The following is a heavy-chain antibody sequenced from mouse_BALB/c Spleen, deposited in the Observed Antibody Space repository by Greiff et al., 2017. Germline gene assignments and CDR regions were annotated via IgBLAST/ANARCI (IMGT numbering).Heavy chain of an antibody. CDR3: TRDGPYLDY. J-gene: IGHJ2*01. CDR2: ISSGGSYT. CDR1: GFTFSSYT. Sequence: EVQRVESGGGLVKPGGSLKLSCAASGFTFSSYTMSWVRQTPEKRLEWVATISSGGSYTYYPDSVKGRFTISRDNAKNTLYLQMSSLKSEDTAMYYCTRDGPYLDYWGQGTTLTVSS. V-gene: IGHV5-6-4*01.